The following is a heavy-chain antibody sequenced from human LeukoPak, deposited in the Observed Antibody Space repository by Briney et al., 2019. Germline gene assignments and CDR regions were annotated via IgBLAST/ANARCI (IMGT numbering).Heavy chain of an antibody. D-gene: IGHD1-26*01. V-gene: IGHV4-59*01. CDR2: IYYSGST. Sequence: SETLSLTCTVSGGSISSYYWSWIRQPPGKGLEWIGYIYYSGSTNYNPSLKSRVTISVDTSKNQFSLELSSVTAADTAVYYCASTPTSSGSYFWFDPWGQGTLVTVSS. J-gene: IGHJ5*02. CDR3: ASTPTSSGSYFWFDP. CDR1: GGSISSYY.